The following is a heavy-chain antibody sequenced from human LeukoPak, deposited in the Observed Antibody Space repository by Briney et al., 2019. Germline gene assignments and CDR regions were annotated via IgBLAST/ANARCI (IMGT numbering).Heavy chain of an antibody. CDR1: GGSISSYY. J-gene: IGHJ4*02. CDR3: ARVAYDTTGYFVTD. CDR2: IYYSGSA. D-gene: IGHD3-22*01. V-gene: IGHV4-59*12. Sequence: SGTLSLTCTVSGGSISSYYWSWIRQHPGKGLEWIGYIYYSGSANYNPSLKSRVSTSVDTSKNQFSLRLTSVTAADTAVYYCARVAYDTTGYFVTDWGQGTLVTVSS.